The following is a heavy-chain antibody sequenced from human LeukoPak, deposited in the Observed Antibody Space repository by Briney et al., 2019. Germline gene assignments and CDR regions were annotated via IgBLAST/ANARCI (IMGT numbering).Heavy chain of an antibody. CDR2: IHPSGGST. CDR1: GYTFSSYY. V-gene: IGHV1-46*01. CDR3: ARMDMDPAMVTNYFDS. Sequence: GASVKVSCKASGYTFSSYYTHWVRQAPGQGLEWMGVIHPSGGSTSYAQKFQGRVTMTKDTSTSTVYMELSSLRSEDTAIYYCARMDMDPAMVTNYFDSWGQGTLVTASS. D-gene: IGHD5-18*01. J-gene: IGHJ4*02.